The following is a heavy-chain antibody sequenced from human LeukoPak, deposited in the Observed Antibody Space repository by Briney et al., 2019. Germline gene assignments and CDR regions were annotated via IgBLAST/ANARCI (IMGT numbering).Heavy chain of an antibody. CDR3: AKSTHDYGDSPFDY. CDR2: ISGSGGST. Sequence: GGSLKLSCAASGFTFSSYAMSWVRQAPGKGLEWVSAISGSGGSTYYADSVKGRFTISRDNSKNTLYLQMNSLRAEDTAVYYCAKSTHDYGDSPFDYWGQGTLVTVSS. J-gene: IGHJ4*02. CDR1: GFTFSSYA. D-gene: IGHD4-17*01. V-gene: IGHV3-23*01.